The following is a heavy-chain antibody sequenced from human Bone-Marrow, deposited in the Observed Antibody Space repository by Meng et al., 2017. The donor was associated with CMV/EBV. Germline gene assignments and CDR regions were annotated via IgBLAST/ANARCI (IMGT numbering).Heavy chain of an antibody. CDR3: AKDRAQYCSAGSCYPNWLDP. CDR2: IRFDGIDK. V-gene: IGHV3-30*02. Sequence: GESLKISCAASGFTFSSYGMHWVRQAPGKGLEWVAFIRFDGIDKYYADSVKGRFTISRDNSKNSLYLQMNSLGAEDTAVYYCAKDRAQYCSAGSCYPNWLDPWGQGTLATVSS. D-gene: IGHD2-15*01. J-gene: IGHJ5*02. CDR1: GFTFSSYG.